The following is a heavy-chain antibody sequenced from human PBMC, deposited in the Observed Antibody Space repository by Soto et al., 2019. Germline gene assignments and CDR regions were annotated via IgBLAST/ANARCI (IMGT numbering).Heavy chain of an antibody. D-gene: IGHD6-6*01. J-gene: IGHJ6*02. CDR1: GGSISSGGYY. CDR3: AGIGENSSSSGRYYYYYGMDV. V-gene: IGHV4-31*03. Sequence: PSETLSLTCTVSGGSISSGGYYWSWIRQHPGKGLEWIGYTYYSGSTYYNPSLKSRVTISVDTSKNQFSLKLSSVTAADTAVYYCAGIGENSSSSGRYYYYYGMDVWGQGTTVTVSS. CDR2: TYYSGST.